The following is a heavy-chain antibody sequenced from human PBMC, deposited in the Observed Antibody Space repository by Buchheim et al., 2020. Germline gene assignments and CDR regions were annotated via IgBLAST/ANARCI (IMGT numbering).Heavy chain of an antibody. CDR1: GFTFSSYE. V-gene: IGHV3-48*03. J-gene: IGHJ6*02. D-gene: IGHD2-2*01. Sequence: EVQLVESGGGLVQPGGSLRLSCAASGFTFSSYEMNWVRQAPGKGLEWVSYISSSGSTIYYADSVKGRFTISRDNATNSLYLQMNSLRVEDTAVYYCARGVVVPAALAYYYYYYGMDVWGQGTT. CDR3: ARGVVVPAALAYYYYYYGMDV. CDR2: ISSSGSTI.